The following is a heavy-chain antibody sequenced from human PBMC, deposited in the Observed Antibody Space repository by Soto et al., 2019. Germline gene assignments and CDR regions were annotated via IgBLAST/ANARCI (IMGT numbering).Heavy chain of an antibody. CDR3: ARGRDYGDFYFDY. V-gene: IGHV1-18*01. J-gene: IGHJ4*02. CDR1: GYHFTNFG. CDR2: ISPYNGNT. D-gene: IGHD4-17*01. Sequence: QVQLVQSGAEVKKPGASVKVSCKASGYHFTNFGINWVRQAPGLGLEWVGWISPYNGNTQTVEKLQGRVTMTTDTSTSTASMELMSLRSDDTAVYYCARGRDYGDFYFDYWGQGTLVTVSS.